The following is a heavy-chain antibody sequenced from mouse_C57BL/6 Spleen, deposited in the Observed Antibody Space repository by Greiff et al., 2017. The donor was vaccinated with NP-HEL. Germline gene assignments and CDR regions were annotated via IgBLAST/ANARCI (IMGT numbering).Heavy chain of an antibody. CDR3: GRYGYDGGFDY. D-gene: IGHD2-2*01. V-gene: IGHV1-74*01. Sequence: VKVVESGAELVKPGASVKVSCKASGYTFTSYWMHWVKQRPGQGLEWIGRIHPSDSDTNYNQKFKGKATLTVDKSSSTAYMQLSSLTSEDSAVYYCGRYGYDGGFDYWGQGTTLTVSS. CDR2: IHPSDSDT. J-gene: IGHJ2*01. CDR1: GYTFTSYW.